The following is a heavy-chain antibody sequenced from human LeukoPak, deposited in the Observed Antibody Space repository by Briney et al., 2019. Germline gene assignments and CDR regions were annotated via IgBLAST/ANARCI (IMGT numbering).Heavy chain of an antibody. V-gene: IGHV4-61*02. CDR1: GGSTSSGSYY. Sequence: SQTLSLTCTVSGGSTSSGSYYWSWIRQPAGKGLEWIGRIYTSGSTNYNPSLKSRVTISVDTSKNQFSLKLSSVTAADTAVYYCARGVRDAEGYDSSGYPFDYWGQGTLVTVSS. CDR3: ARGVRDAEGYDSSGYPFDY. D-gene: IGHD3-22*01. CDR2: IYTSGST. J-gene: IGHJ4*02.